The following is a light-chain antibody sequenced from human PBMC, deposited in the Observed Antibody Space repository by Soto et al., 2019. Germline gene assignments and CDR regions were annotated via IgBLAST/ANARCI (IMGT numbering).Light chain of an antibody. CDR3: QQYGGSVQT. CDR1: QSVGSNY. V-gene: IGKV3-20*01. Sequence: EIVLTQFPGTFSLSPGERATLSCRASQSVGSNYLAWYQQRPGQPPNLLIFGASHRAPDIPDRFSGSGSGTDFTLTISRLEPEDFAVYYCQQYGGSVQTFGQGTKVDI. J-gene: IGKJ1*01. CDR2: GAS.